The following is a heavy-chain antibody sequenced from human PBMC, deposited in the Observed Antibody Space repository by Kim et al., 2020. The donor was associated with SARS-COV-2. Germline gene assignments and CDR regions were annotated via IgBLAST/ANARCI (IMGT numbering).Heavy chain of an antibody. D-gene: IGHD3-16*01. Sequence: QKLQGRVTMTTDTATSTAYMELRSLRSDDTAVYYCARDRGSTRGMRAFDIWGQGTMVTVSS. J-gene: IGHJ3*02. V-gene: IGHV1-18*01. CDR3: ARDRGSTRGMRAFDI.